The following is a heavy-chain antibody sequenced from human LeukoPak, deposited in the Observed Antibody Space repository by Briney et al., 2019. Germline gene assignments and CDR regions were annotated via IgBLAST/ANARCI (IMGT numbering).Heavy chain of an antibody. CDR3: ARGVGGDSDY. J-gene: IGHJ4*02. V-gene: IGHV3-74*01. D-gene: IGHD2-21*02. CDR1: GFTFGSSS. CDR2: TNSDGTIT. Sequence: GASLRLSCASSGFTFGSSSMHWVRQAPGKLLVWVSRTNSDGTITAYADSMKGRFTISRDNAKNTVYLQMDSLRAEDTAVYYCARGVGGDSDYWGQGTLVTVSS.